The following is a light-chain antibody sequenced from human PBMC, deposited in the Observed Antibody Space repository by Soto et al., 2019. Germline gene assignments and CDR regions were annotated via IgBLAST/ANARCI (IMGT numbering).Light chain of an antibody. Sequence: QSALTQPASVSGSPGQSITISCNGTSSDVGGYNYVSWYQHHPGKAPKLMIYEVSNRPSGVSNRFSGSKSGNTASLTISGLQAEDEADYYCSSYTSSSPLVFGTGTKLTVL. J-gene: IGLJ1*01. CDR1: SSDVGGYNY. V-gene: IGLV2-14*01. CDR3: SSYTSSSPLV. CDR2: EVS.